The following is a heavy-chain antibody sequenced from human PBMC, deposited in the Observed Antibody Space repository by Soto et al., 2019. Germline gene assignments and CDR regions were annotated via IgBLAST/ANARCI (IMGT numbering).Heavy chain of an antibody. V-gene: IGHV1-8*01. CDR2: MNPNSGNT. J-gene: IGHJ6*02. Sequence: QVQLVQSGAEVKKPGASVKVSCKASGYTFTSYDINWVRQATGQGLEWMGWMNPNSGNTGYAQKFQGRVTMTRNTTISTAYMELSSMRSEDTAFYYCARADLRFLGWSNYYYYYGMDVWGQGTTVTVSS. CDR1: GYTFTSYD. CDR3: ARADLRFLGWSNYYYYYGMDV. D-gene: IGHD3-3*01.